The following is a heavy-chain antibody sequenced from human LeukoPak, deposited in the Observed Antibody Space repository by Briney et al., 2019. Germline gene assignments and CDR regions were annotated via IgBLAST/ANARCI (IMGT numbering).Heavy chain of an antibody. CDR2: INHSGST. D-gene: IGHD5-18*01. Sequence: SETLSLTCAVYGGSFSGYYWGWLRQPPGKGLEWIGEINHSGSTNYNPSLKSRVTISVDTSKNQFSLKLSSVTAADTAVYYCARSLDTAMVADYWGQGNLVTVSS. V-gene: IGHV4-34*01. CDR3: ARSLDTAMVADY. CDR1: GGSFSGYY. J-gene: IGHJ4*02.